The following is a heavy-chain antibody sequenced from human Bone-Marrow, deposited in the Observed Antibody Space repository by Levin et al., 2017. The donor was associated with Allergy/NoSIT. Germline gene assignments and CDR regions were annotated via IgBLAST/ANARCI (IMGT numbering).Heavy chain of an antibody. CDR3: AKKQRLTFFDY. CDR2: TSHDGSNT. V-gene: IGHV3-30*18. D-gene: IGHD6-25*01. Sequence: AGGSLRLSCTASGFIFSNFGLHWVRQAPGKGLEWVASTSHDGSNTYYTDSVRGRFTISRDNSKNTVYLQMNSLRREDTALYCGAKKQRLTFFDYWGQGTLVTVSS. CDR1: GFIFSNFG. J-gene: IGHJ4*02.